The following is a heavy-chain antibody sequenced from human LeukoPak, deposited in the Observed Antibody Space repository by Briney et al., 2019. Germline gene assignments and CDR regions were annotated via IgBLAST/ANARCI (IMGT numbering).Heavy chain of an antibody. Sequence: GGSLRLSCAASGFTFSSYSMNWVRQAPGKGLEWVSSISSSSSYIYYADSVKGRFTISRDNAKNSLYLQMNSLRAEDTAVYYCARDGDYDFWSGSQDAFDIWGQGTMVTVSS. J-gene: IGHJ3*02. CDR2: ISSSSSYI. CDR3: ARDGDYDFWSGSQDAFDI. V-gene: IGHV3-21*01. D-gene: IGHD3-3*01. CDR1: GFTFSSYS.